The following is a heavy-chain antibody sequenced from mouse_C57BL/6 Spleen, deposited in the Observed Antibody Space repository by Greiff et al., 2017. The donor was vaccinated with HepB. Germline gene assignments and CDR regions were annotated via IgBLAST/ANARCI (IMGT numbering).Heavy chain of an antibody. CDR2: IRNKANGYTT. CDR3: ARYMSSSWYFDV. CDR1: GFTFTDYY. D-gene: IGHD1-1*01. V-gene: IGHV7-3*01. Sequence: EVKLMESGGGLVQPGGSLSLSCAASGFTFTDYYMSWVRQPPGKALEWLGFIRNKANGYTTEYSASVKGRFTISRDNSQSILYLQMNALRAEDSATYYCARYMSSSWYFDVWGTGTTVTVSS. J-gene: IGHJ1*03.